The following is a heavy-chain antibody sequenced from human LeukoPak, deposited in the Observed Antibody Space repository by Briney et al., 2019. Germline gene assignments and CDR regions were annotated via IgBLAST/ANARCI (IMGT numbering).Heavy chain of an antibody. D-gene: IGHD2-2*01. J-gene: IGHJ4*02. CDR3: ARGQCSSTSCYGDSYWSHWGNDFDY. Sequence: SQTLSLTCTVSGGSISSGDYYWSWIHQPPGKGLEWIGYIYYSGSTYYNPSLKSRVTISGDMPKYQFPLKLSSVTAADTAVYYCARGQCSSTSCYGDSYWSHWGNDFDYWGQGTLVTVSS. CDR1: GGSISSGDYY. V-gene: IGHV4-30-4*01. CDR2: IYYSGST.